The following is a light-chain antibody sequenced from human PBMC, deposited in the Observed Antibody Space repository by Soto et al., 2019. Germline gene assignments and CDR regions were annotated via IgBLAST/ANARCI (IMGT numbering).Light chain of an antibody. J-gene: IGKJ1*01. V-gene: IGKV3-15*01. CDR2: RAS. CDR1: QTIYSN. CDR3: QQYPNLST. Sequence: IQMTQSPATLSVSPGERATLSCRASQTIYSNVAWYQQRPGKAPRLLIYRASAGATGIPARFSGSGSGTEFTLTISILQSEDSAVYYYQQYPNLSTFGQGTKVEIK.